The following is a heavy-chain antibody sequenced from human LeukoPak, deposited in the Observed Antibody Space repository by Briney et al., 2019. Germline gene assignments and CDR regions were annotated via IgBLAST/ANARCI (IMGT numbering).Heavy chain of an antibody. CDR2: INPNTGDT. Sequence: RASVKVSCKASGYTFTGYHMHWVRQAPGQGLEWMGWINPNTGDTNYAQKFQGRVTMTRDTSISTAYMELSRLTSDDTAMYYCARDRTSGYNWFDPWGQGTLVTVSS. CDR1: GYTFTGYH. CDR3: ARDRTSGYNWFDP. V-gene: IGHV1-2*02. D-gene: IGHD3-22*01. J-gene: IGHJ5*02.